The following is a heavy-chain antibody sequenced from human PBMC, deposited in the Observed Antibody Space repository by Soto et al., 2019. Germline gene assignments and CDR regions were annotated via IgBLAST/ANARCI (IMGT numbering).Heavy chain of an antibody. J-gene: IGHJ4*02. V-gene: IGHV4-39*01. D-gene: IGHD2-8*02. CDR3: ARLEVLATISYYCDF. Sequence: QLQLQESGPGLVKPSETLSLTCSVSDDSINSDKYYWGWIRQPPGKGLEWIGSIYYRGNAYYNPSLQTRVTISLDKSRSQFSLKLNSVTAADSAVYFCARLEVLATISYYCDFWGPGALVTVSS. CDR1: DDSINSDKYY. CDR2: IYYRGNA.